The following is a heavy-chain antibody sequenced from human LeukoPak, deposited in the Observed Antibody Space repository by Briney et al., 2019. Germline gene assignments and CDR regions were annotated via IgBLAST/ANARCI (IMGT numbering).Heavy chain of an antibody. CDR2: TYYRSKWYN. J-gene: IGHJ6*02. D-gene: IGHD6-13*01. CDR3: ARGDSSSWYGIYYYGMDV. Sequence: SQTLSLTCAISGDSASSNSAAWNWIRQSPSRGLEWLGRTYYRSKWYNDYAVSVKSRITINPDTSKNQFSLQLNSVTPEDTAVYYCARGDSSSWYGIYYYGMDVWGQGTTVTVSS. CDR1: GDSASSNSAA. V-gene: IGHV6-1*01.